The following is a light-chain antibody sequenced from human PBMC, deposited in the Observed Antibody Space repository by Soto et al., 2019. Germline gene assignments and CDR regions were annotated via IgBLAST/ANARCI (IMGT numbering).Light chain of an antibody. V-gene: IGKV3D-20*01. CDR2: DTS. Sequence: EIVLTQSPATLSLSPGERATLSCGASQSINSNYLAWYQQKPGLAPRLVIYDTSRRAPGIPDRLTGSGSGTDFPLTISRLEPEDSAIYYCQQYGSSPPFGQGTRLEIK. CDR3: QQYGSSPP. CDR1: QSINSNY. J-gene: IGKJ5*01.